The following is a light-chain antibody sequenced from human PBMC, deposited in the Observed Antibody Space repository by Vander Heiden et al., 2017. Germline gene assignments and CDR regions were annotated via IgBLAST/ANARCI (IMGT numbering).Light chain of an antibody. CDR1: QIVTGNY. CDR2: GAA. Sequence: ETVLTQSPGTLSLFPGERATLSCRATQIVTGNYLAGYQQKPGQAPRLLMYGAATRATGMPERFSGSGAGTDFTLTISRLEPGDSALYYCQQYGNFPLTFGGGTKVEIK. J-gene: IGKJ4*02. V-gene: IGKV3-20*01. CDR3: QQYGNFPLT.